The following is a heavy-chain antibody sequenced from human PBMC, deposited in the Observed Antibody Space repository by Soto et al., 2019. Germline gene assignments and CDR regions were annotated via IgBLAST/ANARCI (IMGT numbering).Heavy chain of an antibody. D-gene: IGHD3-22*01. J-gene: IGHJ3*02. V-gene: IGHV5-51*01. CDR3: ASPQGYDSSVSRPHDAFVI. CDR2: IYPGDSDT. CDR1: GYSFTSYW. Sequence: GESLKISCKGSGYSFTSYWIGWVRQMPGKGLEWMGIIYPGDSDTRYSPSFQGQVTISADKSISTAYLQWSSLKASDTAMYYCASPQGYDSSVSRPHDAFVIWCQGPMLTGSS.